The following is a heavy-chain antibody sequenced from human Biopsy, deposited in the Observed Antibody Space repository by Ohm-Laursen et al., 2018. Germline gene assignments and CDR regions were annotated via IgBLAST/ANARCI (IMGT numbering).Heavy chain of an antibody. D-gene: IGHD5-18*01. CDR3: AKNLGYSHGPIDY. Sequence: SLRLPCAASGFTFSNSGLHWVRQAPGEGLEWVAVISYDGSNKYYADSVKGRFTISRDNSKDTLYVQMNSLRAEDTAVYYCAKNLGYSHGPIDYWGQGTLVTVSS. J-gene: IGHJ4*02. CDR2: ISYDGSNK. CDR1: GFTFSNSG. V-gene: IGHV3-30*18.